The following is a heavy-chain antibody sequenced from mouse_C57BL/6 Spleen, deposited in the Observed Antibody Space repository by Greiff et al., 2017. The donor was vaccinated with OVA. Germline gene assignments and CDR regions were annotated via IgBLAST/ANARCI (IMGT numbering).Heavy chain of an antibody. Sequence: LVEPGASVKMSCKASGYTFTDYYMNWVKQSHGKSLEWIGVIHPYNGGTSYNQKFKGKATLTVDKSSSTAYMELNSLTSEDSAVYYCARAVYYGSSYYYAMDYWGQGTSVTVSS. V-gene: IGHV1-19*01. D-gene: IGHD1-1*01. J-gene: IGHJ4*01. CDR2: IHPYNGGT. CDR1: GYTFTDYY. CDR3: ARAVYYGSSYYYAMDY.